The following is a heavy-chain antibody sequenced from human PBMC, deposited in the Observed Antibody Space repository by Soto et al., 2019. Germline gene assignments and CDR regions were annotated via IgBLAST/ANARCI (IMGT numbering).Heavy chain of an antibody. V-gene: IGHV3-21*01. D-gene: IGHD6-19*01. CDR3: AKDLSSGWSNTNYYYGMDV. J-gene: IGHJ6*02. Sequence: GGSLRLSCAASGFSFTSYSMNWVRQAPGKGLEWVSSISGNGAYIYYAGSVKGRFTISRDNAKNSLYLQMNSLRAEDTAVYYCAKDLSSGWSNTNYYYGMDVWGQGTTVTVSS. CDR2: ISGNGAYI. CDR1: GFSFTSYS.